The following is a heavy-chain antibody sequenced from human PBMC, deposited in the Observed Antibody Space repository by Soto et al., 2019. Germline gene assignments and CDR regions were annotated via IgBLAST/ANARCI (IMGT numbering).Heavy chain of an antibody. D-gene: IGHD5-12*01. CDR3: ATHIVATIDYGMDV. J-gene: IGHJ6*02. V-gene: IGHV3-21*01. CDR2: ISSSSSYI. CDR1: GFTFSSYS. Sequence: EVQLVESGGGLVKPGGSLRLSCAASGFTFSSYSMNWVRQAPGKGLEWVSSISSSSSYIYYADSVKGRFTISRDNAKNSLYLQMNSLRAEDTAVYYRATHIVATIDYGMDVWGQGTTVTVSS.